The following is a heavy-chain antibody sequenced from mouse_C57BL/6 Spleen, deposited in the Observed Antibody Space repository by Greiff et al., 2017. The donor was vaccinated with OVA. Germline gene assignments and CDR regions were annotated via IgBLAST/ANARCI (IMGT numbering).Heavy chain of an antibody. CDR3: ARRTYYSNYGYYAMDY. V-gene: IGHV1-59*01. J-gene: IGHJ4*01. CDR2: IDPSDSYT. Sequence: VQLQQPGAELVRPGTSVKLSCKASGYTFTSYWMHWVKQRPGQGLEWIGVIDPSDSYTNYNQKFKGKATLTVDTSSSTAYMQLSSLTSEDSAVYYCARRTYYSNYGYYAMDYWGQGTSVTVSS. CDR1: GYTFTSYW. D-gene: IGHD2-5*01.